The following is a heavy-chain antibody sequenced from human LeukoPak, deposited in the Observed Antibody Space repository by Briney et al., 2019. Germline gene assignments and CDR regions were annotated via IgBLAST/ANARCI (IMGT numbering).Heavy chain of an antibody. CDR2: ISGSGGST. CDR1: GFTFSSYA. J-gene: IGHJ6*02. CDR3: AKETTVTSYYYYYYGIDV. Sequence: GGSLRLSCAASGFTFSSYAMSWVRQAPGKGLEWVSAISGSGGSTYYADSVKGRFTISRDNSKNTLYLQMNSLRAEDAAVYYCAKETTVTSYYYYYYGIDVWGQGTTVTVSS. V-gene: IGHV3-23*01. D-gene: IGHD4-17*01.